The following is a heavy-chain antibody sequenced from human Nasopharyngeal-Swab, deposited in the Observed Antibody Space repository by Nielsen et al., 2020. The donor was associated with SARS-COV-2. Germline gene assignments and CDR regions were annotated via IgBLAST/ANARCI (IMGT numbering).Heavy chain of an antibody. CDR2: FDPEDGET. CDR3: ATLAYDFWSGQTLLRGWFDP. V-gene: IGHV1-24*01. J-gene: IGHJ5*02. Sequence: ASVKVSCKVSGYTLTELSMHWVRRAPGKGLEWMGGFDPEDGETIYAQKFQGRVTMTEDISTDTAYMELSSLRSEDTAVYYCATLAYDFWSGQTLLRGWFDPWGQGTLVTVSS. CDR1: GYTLTELS. D-gene: IGHD3-3*01.